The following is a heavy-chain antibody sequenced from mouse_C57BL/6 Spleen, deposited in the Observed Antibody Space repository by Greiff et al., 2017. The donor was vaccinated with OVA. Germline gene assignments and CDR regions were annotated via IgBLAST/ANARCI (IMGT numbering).Heavy chain of an antibody. V-gene: IGHV1-18*01. D-gene: IGHD2-3*01. CDR1: GYTFTDYN. J-gene: IGHJ3*01. Sequence: VQLKQSGPELVKPGASVKIPCKASGYTFTDYNMDWVKQSHGKSLEWIGDINPNNGGTIYNQKFKGKATLTVDKSSSTAYMELRSLTSEDTAVYYCARRDGYYVFAYWGQGTLVTVSA. CDR3: ARRDGYYVFAY. CDR2: INPNNGGT.